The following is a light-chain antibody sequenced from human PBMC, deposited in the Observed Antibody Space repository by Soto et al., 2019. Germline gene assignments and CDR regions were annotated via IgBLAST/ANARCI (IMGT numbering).Light chain of an antibody. Sequence: DIQMTQSPSTLSASVGDRVTITCRASQSISSWLAWYQQKPGKAPKVLIYYASSLESGVPSRFSGSGSGTEFTLTISSLQPDDFATYFCQQDNAYPWTFGQGTKVEIK. V-gene: IGKV1-5*01. J-gene: IGKJ1*01. CDR1: QSISSW. CDR3: QQDNAYPWT. CDR2: YAS.